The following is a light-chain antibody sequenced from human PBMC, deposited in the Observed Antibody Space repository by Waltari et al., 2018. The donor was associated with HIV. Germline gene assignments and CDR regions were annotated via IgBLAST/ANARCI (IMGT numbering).Light chain of an antibody. CDR1: QSVSSS. CDR2: KAS. J-gene: IGKJ1*01. CDR3: QQYLTFSRT. Sequence: DIQMTQSPPTLSASVGDSVTLTCRASQSVSSSLAWYQQKPGKAPNLLIFKASSLQNGVPPRFSGSGSGTDFTLTISGLQPDDFATYYCQQYLTFSRTFGQGTQV. V-gene: IGKV1-5*03.